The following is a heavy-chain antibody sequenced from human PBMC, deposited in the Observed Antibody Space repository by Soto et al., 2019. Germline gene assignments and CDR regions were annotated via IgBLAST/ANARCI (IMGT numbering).Heavy chain of an antibody. Sequence: SETLSLTCAVYGGSFSGYYWSWIRQPPGKGLEWIGEINHSGSTNYNPSLKSRVTISVDTSKNQFSLKLSSVTAADTAVCYCASFPLVVAATRADYWGQGTLVTVSS. CDR1: GGSFSGYY. J-gene: IGHJ4*02. CDR3: ASFPLVVAATRADY. D-gene: IGHD2-15*01. CDR2: INHSGST. V-gene: IGHV4-34*01.